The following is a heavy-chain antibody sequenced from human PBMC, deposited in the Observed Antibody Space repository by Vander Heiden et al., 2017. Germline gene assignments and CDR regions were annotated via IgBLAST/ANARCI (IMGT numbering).Heavy chain of an antibody. V-gene: IGHV4-39*01. CDR2: IYYTGST. D-gene: IGHD2-2*01. CDR1: GGSISSRNYY. Sequence: QLQLQESGPGLVKPSETLSLTCAVPGGSISSRNYYWAWIRQPPGKGLEWIGSIYYTGSTYYSASLKSRVTISVDTSKNQFSLRLSSVTAADTAVYYCARHFYSPSQFSLAHFDSWGRGSLVTVSS. J-gene: IGHJ4*02. CDR3: ARHFYSPSQFSLAHFDS.